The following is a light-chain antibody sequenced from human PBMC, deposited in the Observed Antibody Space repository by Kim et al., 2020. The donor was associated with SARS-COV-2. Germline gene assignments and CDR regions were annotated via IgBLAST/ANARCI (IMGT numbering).Light chain of an antibody. V-gene: IGKV1-5*03. CDR1: QSISSW. J-gene: IGKJ1*01. Sequence: DVQMTQSPSTLSASVGDRVTITCRASQSISSWLAWYQQKPGKAPKLLIYKASSLESGVPSRFSGSGSGTEFTLTISSLQAEDFANYSCQDYYSDWTCGQGTKVDIK. CDR3: QDYYSDWT. CDR2: KAS.